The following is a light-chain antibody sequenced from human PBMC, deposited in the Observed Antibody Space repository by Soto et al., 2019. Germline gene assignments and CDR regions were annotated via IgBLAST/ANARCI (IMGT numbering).Light chain of an antibody. V-gene: IGKV3-20*01. CDR3: HQFGMSPFT. J-gene: IGKJ3*01. CDR1: QSVRGNY. CDR2: GPS. Sequence: EVVLTQSPGTLSLSPGESATLSCRASQSVRGNYFAWYQQRPGQAPSLLVYGPSVRAAGIPDRFRGSGSRTDFNLTINRVEPEDVAVYYCHQFGMSPFTFGPGTTLDIK.